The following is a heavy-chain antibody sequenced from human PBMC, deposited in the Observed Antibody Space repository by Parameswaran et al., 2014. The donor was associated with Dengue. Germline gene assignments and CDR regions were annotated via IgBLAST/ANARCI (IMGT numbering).Heavy chain of an antibody. V-gene: IGHV1-2*02. J-gene: IGHJ4*02. CDR3: ARNRRIGAPDY. Sequence: WVRQAPGQGLEWMGWINPNSGGTNYAQKFQGRVTMTRDTSISTAYMELSRLRSDDTAVYYCARNRRIGAPDYWGQGTLVTVSS. D-gene: IGHD2-15*01. CDR2: INPNSGGT.